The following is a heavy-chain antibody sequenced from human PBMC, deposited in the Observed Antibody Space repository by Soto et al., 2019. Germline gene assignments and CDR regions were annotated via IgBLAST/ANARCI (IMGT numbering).Heavy chain of an antibody. J-gene: IGHJ4*02. CDR3: AILSD. CDR2: IYSDGTT. V-gene: IGHV3-53*02. CDR1: GFTVSSSY. Sequence: EVQLVETGGGLIQPGGSLRLSCAASGFTVSSSYMNWVRQAPGKGLEWVSIIYSDGTTSYADSVRDRFTISRDNFKNTLQLQMNSLRAEDTAVYYCAILSDWGQGTLVTVSS. D-gene: IGHD3-3*01.